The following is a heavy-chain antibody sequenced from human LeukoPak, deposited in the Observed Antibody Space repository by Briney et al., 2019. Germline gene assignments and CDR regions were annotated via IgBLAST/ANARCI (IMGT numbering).Heavy chain of an antibody. Sequence: GGSLRLSCAASGFTVSTYWMHWVRQIPGKGLVWLSRIHYDGTYTTYVDSVRGRFTISRDNTKSTLYLQMNSLRADDTAVYYCARGAEGHNYGELDSWGQGTLVTVSS. CDR2: IHYDGTYT. V-gene: IGHV3-74*01. CDR1: GFTVSTYW. CDR3: ARGAEGHNYGELDS. D-gene: IGHD5-18*01. J-gene: IGHJ5*01.